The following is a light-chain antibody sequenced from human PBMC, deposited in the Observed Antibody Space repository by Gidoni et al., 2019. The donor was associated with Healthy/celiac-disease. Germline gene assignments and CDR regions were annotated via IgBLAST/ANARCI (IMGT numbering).Light chain of an antibody. CDR3: QQYGSSPGT. J-gene: IGKJ1*01. CDR1: QSVSSSY. Sequence: EIVLTQSPGTLSLSPGERATLSCRASQSVSSSYLAWYQQKPGQAPRLLIYGASSMATGIPDRFIGSGSGTDFTLTISRLEPEDFAVYYCQQYGSSPGTFGQGTKVEIK. CDR2: GAS. V-gene: IGKV3-20*01.